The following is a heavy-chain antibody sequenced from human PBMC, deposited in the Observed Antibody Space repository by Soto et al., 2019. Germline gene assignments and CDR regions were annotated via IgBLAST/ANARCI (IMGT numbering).Heavy chain of an antibody. CDR1: GGSISSYY. Sequence: PSETLSLTCTVSGGSISSYYWSWIRQPPGKGLEWIGYIYYSGSTNYNPSLKSRVTISVDTSKSQFSLKLSSVTAADTAVYYCAGVPRGSNWFDPWGQGTLVTVSS. J-gene: IGHJ5*02. V-gene: IGHV4-59*01. CDR2: IYYSGST. CDR3: AGVPRGSNWFDP. D-gene: IGHD3-16*01.